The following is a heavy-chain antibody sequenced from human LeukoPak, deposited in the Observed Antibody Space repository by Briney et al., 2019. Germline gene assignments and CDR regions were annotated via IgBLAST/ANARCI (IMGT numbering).Heavy chain of an antibody. CDR3: AKSTVGCSGGSCYSALES. J-gene: IGHJ4*02. D-gene: IGHD2-15*01. Sequence: GGSLRLSCAASGFTFRTYVMSWVRLAPGRGPEWVAGTNTDSAWTYYADAVKGRFTISRDNSENMLYLQMNSLRVDDTAIYYCAKSTVGCSGGSCYSALESWGRGTLVTVSS. CDR2: TNTDSAWT. V-gene: IGHV3-23*01. CDR1: GFTFRTYV.